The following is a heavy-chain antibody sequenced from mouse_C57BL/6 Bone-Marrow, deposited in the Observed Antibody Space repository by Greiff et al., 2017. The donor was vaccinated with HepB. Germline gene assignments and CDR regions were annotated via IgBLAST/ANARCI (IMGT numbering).Heavy chain of an antibody. CDR3: AREERAYGNFDY. CDR1: GYTFTSYW. D-gene: IGHD2-1*01. V-gene: IGHV1-69*01. J-gene: IGHJ2*01. CDR2: IDPSDSYT. Sequence: VQLQQPGAELVMPGASVKLSCKASGYTFTSYWMHWVKQRPGQGLEWIGEIDPSDSYTNYNQKFKGKSTLTVDKSSSTAYMQLSSLTSEDSAVYYVAREERAYGNFDYWGQGNTLTVSS.